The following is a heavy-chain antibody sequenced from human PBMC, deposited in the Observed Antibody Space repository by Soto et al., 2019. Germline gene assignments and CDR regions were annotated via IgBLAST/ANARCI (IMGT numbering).Heavy chain of an antibody. J-gene: IGHJ5*02. D-gene: IGHD3-10*01. Sequence: LSLTCAVYGGSFSGYYWSWIRQPPGKGLEWIGEINHSGSTNYNPSLKSRVTISVDTSKNQFSLKLSSVTAADTAVYYCARERGRTLPMVRGVIGWFDPWGQGTLVTSPQ. CDR1: GGSFSGYY. CDR2: INHSGST. V-gene: IGHV4-34*01. CDR3: ARERGRTLPMVRGVIGWFDP.